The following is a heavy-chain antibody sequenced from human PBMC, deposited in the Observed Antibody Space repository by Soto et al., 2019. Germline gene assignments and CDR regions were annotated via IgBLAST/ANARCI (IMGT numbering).Heavy chain of an antibody. J-gene: IGHJ5*02. V-gene: IGHV5-51*01. CDR3: VRVGLVGPTSLSNAWFDP. D-gene: IGHD1-26*01. CDR1: GYTFTRHW. CDR2: IYPGDSDT. Sequence: PGESLKISCKSSGYTFTRHWIGWVRQMPGKGLEWLGIIYPGDSDTRYSPSFQGQITFSADKSISTAYLQWSSLNASDTAMYYCVRVGLVGPTSLSNAWFDPWGQGTLVTVGS.